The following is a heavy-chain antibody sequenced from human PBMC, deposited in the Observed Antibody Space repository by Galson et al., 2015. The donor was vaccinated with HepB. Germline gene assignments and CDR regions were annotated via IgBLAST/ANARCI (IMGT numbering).Heavy chain of an antibody. Sequence: SLRLSCAASGFTFSSYWMHWVRQAPGKGLVWVSRINRDGSSTTYADSVKGRFTVSRDNAKNTLYLQMNSLRAEDTAVYYCARDETVLRHFDWLSNWGQGTLDTVSS. D-gene: IGHD3-9*01. CDR3: ARDETVLRHFDWLSN. CDR2: INRDGSST. J-gene: IGHJ4*02. V-gene: IGHV3-74*01. CDR1: GFTFSSYW.